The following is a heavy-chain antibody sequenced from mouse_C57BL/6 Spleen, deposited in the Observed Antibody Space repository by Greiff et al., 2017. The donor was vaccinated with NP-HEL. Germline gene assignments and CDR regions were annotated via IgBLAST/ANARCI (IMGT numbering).Heavy chain of an antibody. D-gene: IGHD4-1*01. V-gene: IGHV1-69*01. CDR3: ARKLGQGFAY. CDR2: IDPSDSYT. J-gene: IGHJ3*01. CDR1: GYTFTSYW. Sequence: VQLQQPGAELVMPGASVKLSCKASGYTFTSYWMHWVKQRPGQGLAWIGEIDPSDSYTNYNQKFKGKSTLTVDKSSSTAYMQLSSLTSEDSAVYYCARKLGQGFAYWGQGTLVTVSA.